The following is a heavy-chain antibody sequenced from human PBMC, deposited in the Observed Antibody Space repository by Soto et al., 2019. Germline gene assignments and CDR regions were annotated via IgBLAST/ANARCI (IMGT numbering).Heavy chain of an antibody. J-gene: IGHJ4*02. CDR2: ISSNGGST. CDR1: GFTFIIYA. Sequence: WESXRLSCSASGFTFIIYAIHLFRHAPGKGLEYVSAISSNGGSTYYEDSVKGRFTISRDNSKNTLYLQMSSLRAEDTAVYYCVKDSIEVDGLFEYWGQGTLVTVSS. V-gene: IGHV3-64D*06. CDR3: VKDSIEVDGLFEY. D-gene: IGHD6-19*01.